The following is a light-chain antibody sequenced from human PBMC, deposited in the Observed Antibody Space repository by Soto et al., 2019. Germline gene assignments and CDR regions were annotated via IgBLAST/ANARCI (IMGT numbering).Light chain of an antibody. J-gene: IGLJ1*01. CDR2: EVS. Sequence: QSVLTQPPSVSGSPGQSVAISCTGTSSDVGSYNRVSWYQQPPGAAPKLMNYEVSNRPSGVPDRFSGSKSGNTASLTNSGLQAEDEADYYCNSYTGSSTYVFGTGTKVTVL. CDR1: SSDVGSYNR. CDR3: NSYTGSSTYV. V-gene: IGLV2-18*02.